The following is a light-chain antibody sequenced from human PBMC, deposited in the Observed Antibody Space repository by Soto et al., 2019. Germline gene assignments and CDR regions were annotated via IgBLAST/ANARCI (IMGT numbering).Light chain of an antibody. CDR3: QQCSNSPLT. CDR2: DAS. Sequence: EIVMTQSPATLSVSPGEGATLSCKASQNVYNNLAWYQQRPGQPPRLLIYDASTRATGISARFSGSGYGTEFTLTISSLQSEDFAVYFCQQCSNSPLTFGGGTKVDIK. CDR1: QNVYNN. J-gene: IGKJ4*01. V-gene: IGKV3-15*01.